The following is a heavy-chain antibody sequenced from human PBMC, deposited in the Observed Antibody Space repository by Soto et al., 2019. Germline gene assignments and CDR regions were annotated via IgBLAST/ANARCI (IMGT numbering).Heavy chain of an antibody. CDR2: IYYSGST. Sequence: SETLSLTCTVSGGSISSGGYYWSWIRQHPGKGLECIGYIYYSGSTYYNPSLKSRVTISVDTSKNQFSLKLSSVTAADTAVYYCATNGDYYDRSGPKYFPHWVQGTLVTVSS. D-gene: IGHD3-22*01. CDR3: ATNGDYYDRSGPKYFPH. J-gene: IGHJ1*01. V-gene: IGHV4-31*03. CDR1: GGSISSGGYY.